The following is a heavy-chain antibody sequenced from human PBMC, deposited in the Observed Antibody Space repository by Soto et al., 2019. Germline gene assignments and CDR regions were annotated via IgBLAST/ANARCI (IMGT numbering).Heavy chain of an antibody. Sequence: GGSLRLSCSASGFTFSSYAMHWARQAPGKGLEYVSAISSNGGSTYYADSVKGRFPISRDNSKNTLYLQMRSLRAEDTAVYYCVKDRGYDFWSGAPMDVWGQGTTVTVSS. CDR1: GFTFSSYA. D-gene: IGHD3-3*01. J-gene: IGHJ6*02. CDR2: ISSNGGST. CDR3: VKDRGYDFWSGAPMDV. V-gene: IGHV3-64D*06.